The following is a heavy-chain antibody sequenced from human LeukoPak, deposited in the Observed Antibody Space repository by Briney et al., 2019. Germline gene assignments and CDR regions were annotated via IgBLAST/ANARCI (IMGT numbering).Heavy chain of an antibody. V-gene: IGHV1-69*13. J-gene: IGHJ3*02. CDR2: IIPIFGTA. Sequence: SVKVSCKASGGTFSSYAISCVRQAPGQGLEWMGGIIPIFGTANYAQKFQGRVTITADESTSTAYMELSSLRSEDTAVYYCARAQTGTTGGDAFDIWGQGTMVTVSS. CDR1: GGTFSSYA. CDR3: ARAQTGTTGGDAFDI. D-gene: IGHD1-1*01.